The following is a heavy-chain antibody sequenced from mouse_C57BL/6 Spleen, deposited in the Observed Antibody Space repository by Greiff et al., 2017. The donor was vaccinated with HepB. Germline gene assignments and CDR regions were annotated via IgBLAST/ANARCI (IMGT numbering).Heavy chain of an antibody. CDR2: IYPGDGDT. D-gene: IGHD4-1*02. V-gene: IGHV1-82*01. Sequence: QVQLQQSGPELVKPGASVKISCKASGYAFSSSWMNWVKQRPGKGLEWIGRIYPGDGDTNYNGKFKGKATLTADKSSSTAYMQLSSLTSEDSAVYFCARWGPTGPFAYWGQGTLVTVSA. CDR3: ARWGPTGPFAY. J-gene: IGHJ3*01. CDR1: GYAFSSSW.